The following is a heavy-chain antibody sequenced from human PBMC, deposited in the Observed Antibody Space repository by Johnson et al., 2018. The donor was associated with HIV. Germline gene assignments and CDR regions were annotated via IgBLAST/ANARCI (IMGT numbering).Heavy chain of an antibody. CDR2: ISWNSGSI. V-gene: IGHV3-9*01. CDR1: GFTFDDYA. Sequence: VDSGGGLVQPGRSLRLSCAASGFTFDDYAMHWVRQAPGKGLEWVSGISWNSGSIGYADSVKGRFSISRDNSKNMLYLQMHSLRGEDTAGCYGARDPGGYCSGGSCYVDDAFDIWGKGTMVTVAS. CDR3: ARDPGGYCSGGSCYVDDAFDI. J-gene: IGHJ3*02. D-gene: IGHD2-15*01.